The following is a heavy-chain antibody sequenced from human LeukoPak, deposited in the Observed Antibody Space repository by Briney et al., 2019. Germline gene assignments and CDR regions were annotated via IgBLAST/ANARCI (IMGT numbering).Heavy chain of an antibody. CDR1: GGSFSGYY. CDR3: ARVGKVRGVITKRGFFDY. D-gene: IGHD3-10*01. CDR2: IYYSGST. Sequence: PSETLSLTCAVYGGSFSGYYWSWIRQPPGKGLEWIGYIYYSGSTNYNPSLKSRVTISVDTSKNQFSLKLSSVTAADTAVYYCARVGKVRGVITKRGFFDYWGQGTLVAVSS. V-gene: IGHV4-59*01. J-gene: IGHJ4*02.